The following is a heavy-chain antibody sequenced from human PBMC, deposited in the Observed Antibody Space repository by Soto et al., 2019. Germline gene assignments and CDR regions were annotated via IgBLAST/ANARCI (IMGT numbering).Heavy chain of an antibody. CDR3: ARYSSSPPRDYYYYGMDV. V-gene: IGHV1-69*06. Sequence: QVQLVQSGAEVKKPGSSVKVSCKASGGTFSSYAISWVRQAPGQGLEWMGGIIPIFGTANYAQKFQGRVKITADKSTSTAYMELSSLRSEDTAVYYCARYSSSPPRDYYYYGMDVWGQGTTVTVSS. CDR1: GGTFSSYA. D-gene: IGHD6-6*01. J-gene: IGHJ6*02. CDR2: IIPIFGTA.